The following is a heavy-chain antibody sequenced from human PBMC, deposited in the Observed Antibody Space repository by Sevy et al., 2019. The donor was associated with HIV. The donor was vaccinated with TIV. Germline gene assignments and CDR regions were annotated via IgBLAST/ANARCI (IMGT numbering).Heavy chain of an antibody. CDR1: GYSFPSFW. CDR2: IYPGDSDT. J-gene: IGHJ3*02. V-gene: IGHV5-51*01. CDR3: ERPSGPDCSSTSCYNYDAFDI. D-gene: IGHD2-2*02. Sequence: GESLKISCKGSGYSFPSFWIGWVRQMPGKGLEWMGIIYPGDSDTRYSPSFQGQVTISADNSISTAYLQWSSLKASDTAMYYCERPSGPDCSSTSCYNYDAFDIWGQGTMVTVSS.